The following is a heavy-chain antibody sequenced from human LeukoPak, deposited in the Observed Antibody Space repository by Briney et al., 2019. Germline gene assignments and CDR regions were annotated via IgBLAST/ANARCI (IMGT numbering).Heavy chain of an antibody. CDR1: GGTFSSYA. V-gene: IGHV1-69*13. D-gene: IGHD5-18*01. CDR2: IIPIFGTA. CDR3: ARETNMDTAMVFDY. Sequence: ASVKVSCKASGGTFSSYAISWVRQAPGQGLEWMGGIIPIFGTANYAQKFQGRVTITADESTSTAYMELSSLRSEDTAVYYCARETNMDTAMVFDYWGQGTLVTVSS. J-gene: IGHJ4*02.